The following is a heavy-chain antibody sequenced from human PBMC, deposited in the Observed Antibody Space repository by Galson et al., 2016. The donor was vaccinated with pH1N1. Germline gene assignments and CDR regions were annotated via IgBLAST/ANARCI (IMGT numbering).Heavy chain of an antibody. Sequence: SVKVSCKASGGIFNKYAISWVRQAPGQGLEWVGDIIAIFGVPNYAQKFQGRVTINADKSTNTAYMELSSLKTEDTGVYYCYRDIVAVDLIVNWGQGTLVTVSS. CDR1: GGIFNKYA. D-gene: IGHD2-15*01. CDR2: IIAIFGVP. J-gene: IGHJ4*02. CDR3: YRDIVAVDLIVN. V-gene: IGHV1-69*10.